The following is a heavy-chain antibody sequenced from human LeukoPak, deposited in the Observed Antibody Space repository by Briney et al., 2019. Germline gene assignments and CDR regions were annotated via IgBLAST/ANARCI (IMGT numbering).Heavy chain of an antibody. CDR3: ARVCSRGNFLDY. CDR2: IYHSGST. J-gene: IGHJ4*02. Sequence: SETLSLTCTVSGGSISSYYWSWIRQPPGKGLEWIGEIYHSGSTNYNPSLKSRVTISVDKSKNQFSLKLSSVTAADTAVYYCARVCSRGNFLDYWGQGTLVTVSS. CDR1: GGSISSYY. D-gene: IGHD4/OR15-4a*01. V-gene: IGHV4-59*12.